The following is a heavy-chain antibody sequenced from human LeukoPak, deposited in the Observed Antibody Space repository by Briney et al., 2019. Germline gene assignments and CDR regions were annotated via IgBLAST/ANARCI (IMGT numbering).Heavy chain of an antibody. CDR2: IIPIFGTA. CDR1: GYTFTSYG. Sequence: SVKVSCKASGYTFTSYGISWVRQAPGQGLEWMGGIIPIFGTANYAQKFQGRVTITADESTSTAYMELSSLRSEDTAVYYRARELEWAHDAFDIWGQGTMVTVSS. D-gene: IGHD3-3*01. CDR3: ARELEWAHDAFDI. V-gene: IGHV1-69*13. J-gene: IGHJ3*02.